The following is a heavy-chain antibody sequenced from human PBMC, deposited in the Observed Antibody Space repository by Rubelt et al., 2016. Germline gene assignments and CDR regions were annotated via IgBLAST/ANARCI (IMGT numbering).Heavy chain of an antibody. J-gene: IGHJ6*02. Sequence: QVQLVQSGAEVKKPGSSVKVSCKASGGTFSSYAISWVRQAPGQGLEWMGGIIPIFGTANYAQKFQGSVTMTRDTSTRTVYRGLRSLGSEDKAVYYCARGRTDYYYGMDVWGQGTTVTVSS. CDR2: IIPIFGTA. V-gene: IGHV1-69*06. CDR1: GGTFSSYA. CDR3: ARGRTDYYYGMDV.